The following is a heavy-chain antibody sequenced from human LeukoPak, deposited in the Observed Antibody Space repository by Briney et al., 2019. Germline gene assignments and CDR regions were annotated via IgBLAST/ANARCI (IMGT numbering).Heavy chain of an antibody. CDR1: GFTFSSYG. CDR2: ISYDGSSK. V-gene: IGHV3-30*18. Sequence: PGGSLRLSCAASGFTFSSYGMHWVRQAPGKGLEWVAFISYDGSSKYYAVSVKGRFTISRDNSKNTLYLQMNSLRAEDTAVYYCAKASSNYFDGSGHFDYWGQGILVTVSS. CDR3: AKASSNYFDGSGHFDY. J-gene: IGHJ4*02. D-gene: IGHD3-22*01.